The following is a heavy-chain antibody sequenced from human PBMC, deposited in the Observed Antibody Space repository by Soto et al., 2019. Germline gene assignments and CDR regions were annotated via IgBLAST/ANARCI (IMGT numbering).Heavy chain of an antibody. D-gene: IGHD6-13*01. CDR2: ISYDGSNK. CDR1: GFTFSSYA. J-gene: IGHJ6*02. CDR3: ARELSSSWYGPGVRDYYYYGMDV. V-gene: IGHV3-30-3*01. Sequence: PGGSLRLSCAASGFTFSSYAMHWVRQAPGKGLEWVAVISYDGSNKYYADSVKGRFTISRDNSKNTLYLQMNSLRTEDTAVYYYARELSSSWYGPGVRDYYYYGMDVWGQGTTVTVSS.